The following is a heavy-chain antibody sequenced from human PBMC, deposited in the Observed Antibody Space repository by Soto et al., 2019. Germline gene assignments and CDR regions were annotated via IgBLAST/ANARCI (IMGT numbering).Heavy chain of an antibody. Sequence: PGGSLRLSCAASGFTLSSYDMHWVRQATGKGLEWVSAIGTAGDPYYPGSVKGRFTISRENAKNSLYLQMNSLRAGDTAVYYCATLLATSDAFDIWGQGTMVTVSS. J-gene: IGHJ3*02. CDR2: IGTAGDP. V-gene: IGHV3-13*05. CDR3: ATLLATSDAFDI. D-gene: IGHD3-3*02. CDR1: GFTLSSYD.